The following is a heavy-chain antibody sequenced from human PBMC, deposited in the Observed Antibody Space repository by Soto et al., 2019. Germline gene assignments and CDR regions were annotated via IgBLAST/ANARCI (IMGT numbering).Heavy chain of an antibody. CDR1: GFTFRNYD. CDR2: ISAAGDP. V-gene: IGHV3-13*05. CDR3: ARTDRDFYGLDV. J-gene: IGHJ6*02. Sequence: EVQLVESGGGLVQPGGSLRLSCEASGFTFRNYDMHWVRQGTGKGLEWVSGISAAGDPDYADSVEGKFPISRENAQNSFFLLMNSRRVGDTAVYYCARTDRDFYGLDVWGQGTTVIVSS.